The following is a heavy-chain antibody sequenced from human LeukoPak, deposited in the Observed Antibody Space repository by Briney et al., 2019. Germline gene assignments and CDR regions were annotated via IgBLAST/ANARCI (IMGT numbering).Heavy chain of an antibody. CDR1: GFTFSHFW. CDR3: VRDLGGRSGH. Sequence: GGSLRLSCAASGFTFSHFWMSWVRQAPGKGLEWMASINHNGNVNYCVDSVKGRFTISRDNAKNSLYLQMNSLRAEDTAVYYCVRDLGGRSGHWGQGTLVTVSS. CDR2: INHNGNVN. D-gene: IGHD1-26*01. V-gene: IGHV3-7*01. J-gene: IGHJ4*02.